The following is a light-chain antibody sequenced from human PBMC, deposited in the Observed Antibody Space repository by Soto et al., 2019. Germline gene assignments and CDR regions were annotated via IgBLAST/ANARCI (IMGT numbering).Light chain of an antibody. CDR1: SSNIGHNP. V-gene: IGLV1-44*01. CDR3: AAWDDSLNGWV. CDR2: SSD. J-gene: IGLJ3*02. Sequence: QSVLTQPPSASGTPGQRVTISCSGNSSNIGHNPVNWYQQLPGTAPKLLIYSSDQRPSGVPDRFSGSKSGTSASLAISGLQSEDEADYYCAAWDDSLNGWVFGGGTKVTVL.